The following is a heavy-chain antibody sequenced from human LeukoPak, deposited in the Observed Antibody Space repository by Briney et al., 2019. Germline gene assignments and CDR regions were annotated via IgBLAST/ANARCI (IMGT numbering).Heavy chain of an antibody. V-gene: IGHV3-33*01. CDR2: IWYDGSNK. Sequence: PGGSLRLSCAASGFTFSTYGMQWVRQTPGKGLEWVAVIWYDGSNKYYADSVKGRFTISRDNSKNTLCLQMNSLRAEDTAVYYCARGDHVGYYLDYWGQGSLVTVSS. J-gene: IGHJ4*02. CDR1: GFTFSTYG. CDR3: ARGDHVGYYLDY. D-gene: IGHD1-14*01.